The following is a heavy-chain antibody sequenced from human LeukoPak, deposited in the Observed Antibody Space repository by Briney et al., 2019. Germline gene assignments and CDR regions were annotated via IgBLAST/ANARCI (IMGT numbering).Heavy chain of an antibody. Sequence: SETLSLTCAVSGYSISSGYYWGWIRQPPGKGLEWIGSIYHSGSTYYNPSLKSRVTISVDTSKNQFSLKLSSVTAADTAVYYCARVFGYSYGYYFDYWGQGTLVTDSS. V-gene: IGHV4-38-2*01. J-gene: IGHJ4*02. CDR3: ARVFGYSYGYYFDY. D-gene: IGHD5-18*01. CDR1: GYSISSGYY. CDR2: IYHSGST.